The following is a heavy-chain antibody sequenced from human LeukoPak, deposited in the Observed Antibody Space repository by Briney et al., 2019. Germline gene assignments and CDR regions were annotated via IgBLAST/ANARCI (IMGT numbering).Heavy chain of an antibody. D-gene: IGHD4-17*01. V-gene: IGHV3-11*01. CDR2: ISSSGSTI. CDR3: AGARGLDYGDYPWNY. Sequence: GGSLRLSCAASGFTFSDYYMSWIRQAPGKGLEWVSYISSSGSTIYYADSVKGRFTISRDNAKNSLYLQMNSLRAEDTAVYYCAGARGLDYGDYPWNYWGQGTLVTVSS. CDR1: GFTFSDYY. J-gene: IGHJ4*02.